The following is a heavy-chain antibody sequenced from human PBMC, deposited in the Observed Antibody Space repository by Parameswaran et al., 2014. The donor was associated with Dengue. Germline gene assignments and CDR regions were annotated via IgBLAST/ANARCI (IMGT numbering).Heavy chain of an antibody. J-gene: IGHJ6*02. D-gene: IGHD2-2*01. CDR2: INHSGST. CDR3: ARDGGYCSSTSCYGTYYYYYGMDV. V-gene: IGHV4-34*01. Sequence: RWIRQPPGKGLEWIGEINHSGSTNYNPSLKSRVTISVDTSKNQFSLKLSSVTAADTAVYYCARDGGYCSSTSCYGTYYYYYGMDVWGQGTTVTVSS.